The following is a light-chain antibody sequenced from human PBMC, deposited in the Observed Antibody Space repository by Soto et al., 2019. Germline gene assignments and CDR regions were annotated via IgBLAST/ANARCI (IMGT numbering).Light chain of an antibody. J-gene: IGKJ4*01. CDR1: ESISSW. CDR2: KAS. Sequence: DIQMTQSPSTLSASVGDRVTITCRASESISSWLAWYQQKPGKAPKLLIYKASSLESGVPSRFSGSGSGTELTLTISNLQPEDSATYYCQQYKSYSLTFGGGTKVEIK. V-gene: IGKV1-5*03. CDR3: QQYKSYSLT.